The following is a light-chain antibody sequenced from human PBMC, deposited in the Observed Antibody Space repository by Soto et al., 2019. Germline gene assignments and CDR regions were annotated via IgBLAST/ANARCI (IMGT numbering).Light chain of an antibody. J-gene: IGKJ1*01. CDR1: RSVSDS. V-gene: IGKV1-16*01. CDR3: QHYNSYSEA. Sequence: SEMNGYQSSRSGTGVYRVAITRRANRSVSDSLNWYQQKPGKAPKRLIYAASSLQSGVPSRFSGSGSGTEFTLTISSLQPDDFATYYCQHYNSYSEAFGQRSKVDI. CDR2: AAS.